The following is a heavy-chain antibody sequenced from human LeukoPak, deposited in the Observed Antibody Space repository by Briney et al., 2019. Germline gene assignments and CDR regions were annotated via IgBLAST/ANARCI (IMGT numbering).Heavy chain of an antibody. CDR1: GYTFTSYG. D-gene: IGHD3-10*01. J-gene: IGHJ5*02. Sequence: ASVKVSCKASGYTFTSYGISWVRQAPGQGLEWMGWISAYNGNTNYAQKLQGRVTMTTDTSTSTAYMELRSLRSDDTAVYYCARGLTWRITMPDGWFDPWGQGTLVTVSS. V-gene: IGHV1-18*01. CDR2: ISAYNGNT. CDR3: ARGLTWRITMPDGWFDP.